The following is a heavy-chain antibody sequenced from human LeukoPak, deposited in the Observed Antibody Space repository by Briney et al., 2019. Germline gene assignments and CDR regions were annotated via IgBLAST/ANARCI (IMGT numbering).Heavy chain of an antibody. Sequence: SETLSLTCTVSGGSISSGGYYWGWIRQPPGKGLEWIGSIYYSGSTYYNPSLKSRVTISVDTSKNQFSLKLSSVTAADTAVYYCARLFTAINWIDPWGQGTLVTVSS. CDR3: ARLFTAINWIDP. J-gene: IGHJ5*02. D-gene: IGHD2-21*02. V-gene: IGHV4-39*01. CDR1: GGSISSGGYY. CDR2: IYYSGST.